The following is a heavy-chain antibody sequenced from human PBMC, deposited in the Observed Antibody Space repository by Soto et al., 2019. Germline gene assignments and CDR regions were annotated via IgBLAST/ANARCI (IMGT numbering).Heavy chain of an antibody. CDR1: GFTFSSCW. J-gene: IGHJ6*02. V-gene: IGHV3-30-3*01. Sequence: PGGSLRLSCAASGFTFSSCWMSWVRQAPGKGLEWVAVISYDGSNKYYADSVKGRFTISRDNSKNTLYLQMNSLRAEDTAVYYCIWSGYYVDYYGMDVWGQGTTVTVSS. D-gene: IGHD3-3*01. CDR2: ISYDGSNK. CDR3: IWSGYYVDYYGMDV.